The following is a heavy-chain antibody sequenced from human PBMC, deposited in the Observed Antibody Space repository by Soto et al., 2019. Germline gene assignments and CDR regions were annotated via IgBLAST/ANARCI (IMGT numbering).Heavy chain of an antibody. V-gene: IGHV3-30*18. CDR3: AKDIAAAGVIGYAFDI. J-gene: IGHJ3*02. CDR1: GFTFNHYG. Sequence: TGGSLRLSCAASGFTFNHYGMHWVRQAPGKGLEWVAVISNDGSTKYYADSVKGPFSISRDNSKNTLYLQMNSLRAEDTAVYYCAKDIAAAGVIGYAFDIWGQGTMVTVSS. CDR2: ISNDGSTK. D-gene: IGHD6-13*01.